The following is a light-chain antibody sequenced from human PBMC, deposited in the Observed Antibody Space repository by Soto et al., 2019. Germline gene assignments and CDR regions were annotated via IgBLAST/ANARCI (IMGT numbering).Light chain of an antibody. CDR3: QTWGNGGV. Sequence: QLVLTQSPSASASLGASVKLTCTLSSGHTTYAIAWHQQQPEKGPRYLMKVNRDGSHSKGDGIPDRFSGSSSGAERYLTISSLQSEDEADYYCQTWGNGGVFGGGTKLTVL. CDR1: SGHTTYA. CDR2: VNRDGSH. V-gene: IGLV4-69*01. J-gene: IGLJ2*01.